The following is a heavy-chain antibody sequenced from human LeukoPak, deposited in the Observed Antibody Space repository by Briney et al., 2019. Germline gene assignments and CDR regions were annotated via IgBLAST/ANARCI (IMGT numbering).Heavy chain of an antibody. CDR3: ARGRGGATTGLGH. CDR1: GSTFNGYY. J-gene: IGHJ4*02. V-gene: IGHV1-2*02. CDR2: INSNSGAR. D-gene: IGHD1-26*01. Sequence: ASVKVSCKASGSTFNGYYMHWVRQAPGQGLESMGWINSNSGARNYAQKFQGRVTMSRDTSINTAYMELSRLTSDDTAVYYCARGRGGATTGLGHWGQGALVTVSS.